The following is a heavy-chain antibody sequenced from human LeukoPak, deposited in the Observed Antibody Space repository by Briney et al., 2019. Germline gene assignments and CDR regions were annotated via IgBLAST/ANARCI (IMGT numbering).Heavy chain of an antibody. CDR2: ISYDGSNK. CDR3: AKDQGSTSCIDY. CDR1: GFTFSSYG. V-gene: IGHV3-30*18. Sequence: GGSPRLSCAASGFTFSSYGMHWVRQAPGKGLEWVAVISYDGSNKYYADSVKGRFTISRDNSKNTLYLQMNSLRAEDTAVYYCAKDQGSTSCIDYWGQGTLVTVSS. J-gene: IGHJ4*02. D-gene: IGHD2-2*01.